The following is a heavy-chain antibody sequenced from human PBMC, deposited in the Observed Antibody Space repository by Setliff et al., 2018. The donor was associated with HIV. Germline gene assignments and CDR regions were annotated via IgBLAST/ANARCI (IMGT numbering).Heavy chain of an antibody. CDR3: ARESGICGGDCHYEFDM. Sequence: GASVKVSCKASGGNFSSYAISWVRQAPGQGLEWMGGIIPIFGTSNYAQKFQGRVTITADESTSTAYMGLSSLRSEDTGVYFCARESGICGGDCHYEFDMWGQGTMVTVSS. J-gene: IGHJ3*02. CDR2: IIPIFGTS. V-gene: IGHV1-69*13. D-gene: IGHD2-21*02. CDR1: GGNFSSYA.